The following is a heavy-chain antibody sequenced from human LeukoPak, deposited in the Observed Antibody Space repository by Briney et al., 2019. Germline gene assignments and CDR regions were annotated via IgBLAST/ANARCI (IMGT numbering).Heavy chain of an antibody. Sequence: PGGSLRLSCAASGFTFSNAWMSWVRQAPGKGLEWVGRIKSKTNGGTTDYAAPVKGRFNISRDDSKNTLYLQMNSLKTEDTAVYYCTTDHGYSYGHFDYWGQGTLVTVSS. J-gene: IGHJ4*02. D-gene: IGHD5-18*01. CDR3: TTDHGYSYGHFDY. CDR2: IKSKTNGGTT. V-gene: IGHV3-15*01. CDR1: GFTFSNAW.